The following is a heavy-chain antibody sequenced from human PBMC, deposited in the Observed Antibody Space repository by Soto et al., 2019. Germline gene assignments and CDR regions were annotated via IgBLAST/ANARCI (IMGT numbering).Heavy chain of an antibody. D-gene: IGHD6-13*01. V-gene: IGHV3-30*04. Sequence: GGSLRLSCAAYGFRLGNYAMHWVRQAPGNGLEWVAVIPSDATTQAYAHSVKGRFTISRDNSKNTLSLQMNSLRPEDTAIYYCARDRFHSIVAAGSWYLLVQGTLLT. CDR3: ARDRFHSIVAAGSWYL. CDR2: IPSDATTQ. J-gene: IGHJ5*02. CDR1: GFRLGNYA.